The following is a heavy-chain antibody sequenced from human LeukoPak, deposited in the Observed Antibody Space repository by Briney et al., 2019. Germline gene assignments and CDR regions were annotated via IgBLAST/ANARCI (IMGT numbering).Heavy chain of an antibody. Sequence: SETLSLTCAAYGGSFSGYFWSWIRQPPGKGLEWIGEINHSGITNYNPSLQSRVTISVDTSNNQFSLKLSSVTAADTAVYYCARVRAIGVGRRYYFDYWGQGTLVTVSS. J-gene: IGHJ4*02. CDR2: INHSGIT. CDR3: ARVRAIGVGRRYYFDY. CDR1: GGSFSGYF. V-gene: IGHV4-34*01. D-gene: IGHD3-16*01.